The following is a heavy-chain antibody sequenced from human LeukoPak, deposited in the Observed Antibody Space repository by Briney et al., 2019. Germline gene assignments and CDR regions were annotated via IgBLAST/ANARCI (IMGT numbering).Heavy chain of an antibody. D-gene: IGHD2-2*01. Sequence: GGSLRLSCVASGFTFSSYSMNWVRQAPGKGLEWVSSISSSSSYIYYADSVKGRFTISRDNAKNSLYLQMNSLRAEDTAVYYCARGRYSSRSGGYYFDIWGQGTLVTVSS. J-gene: IGHJ4*02. CDR2: ISSSSSYI. CDR1: GFTFSSYS. V-gene: IGHV3-21*01. CDR3: ARGRYSSRSGGYYFDI.